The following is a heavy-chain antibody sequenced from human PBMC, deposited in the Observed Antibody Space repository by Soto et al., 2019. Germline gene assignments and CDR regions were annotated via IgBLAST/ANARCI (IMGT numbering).Heavy chain of an antibody. CDR2: ISCSGST. CDR3: ALCFEDDVWSGHPIYY. J-gene: IGHJ4*02. CDR1: GGSISSSSYY. Sequence: SETLSLTCTVSGGSISSSSYYWGWIRQPPGRGLEWIGSISCSGSTNYNPSLKSRVTISVDTSKNQFSLKLSSVTAADTAVYYCALCFEDDVWSGHPIYYCGRGTLVTGSA. D-gene: IGHD3-3*01. V-gene: IGHV4-39*01.